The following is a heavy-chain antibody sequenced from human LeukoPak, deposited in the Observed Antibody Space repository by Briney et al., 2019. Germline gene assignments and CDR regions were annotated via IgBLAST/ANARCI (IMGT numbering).Heavy chain of an antibody. D-gene: IGHD3-22*01. J-gene: IGHJ3*02. CDR1: GGSFSGYY. CDR3: AREGDSSGQGAFDI. Sequence: SETLSLTCAVYGGSFSGYYWSWIRQPPGKGLEWIGEINHSGSTNYNPSLKSRVTISVDTSKNQFSLKLSSVTAADTAVYYCAREGDSSGQGAFDIWGQGTMVTVSS. V-gene: IGHV4-34*01. CDR2: INHSGST.